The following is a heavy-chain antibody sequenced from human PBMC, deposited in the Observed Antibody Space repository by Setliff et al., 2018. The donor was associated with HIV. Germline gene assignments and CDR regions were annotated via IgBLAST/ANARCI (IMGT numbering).Heavy chain of an antibody. V-gene: IGHV1-18*01. J-gene: IGHJ1*01. D-gene: IGHD2-15*01. CDR2: VSAYNGDT. Sequence: ASVKVSCKASGYTFTSYGISWVRQAPGQGLEWMGWVSAYNGDTHFEQNLQGRVTMTTDTSTSTAYMELRSLRSDDTAMFYCARDPGYRSGGRCYGAYFQHWGQGTLVTVSS. CDR3: ARDPGYRSGGRCYGAYFQH. CDR1: GYTFTSYG.